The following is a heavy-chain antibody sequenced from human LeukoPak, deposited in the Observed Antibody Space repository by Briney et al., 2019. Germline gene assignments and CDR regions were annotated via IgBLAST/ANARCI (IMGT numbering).Heavy chain of an antibody. Sequence: ASVKVSCKASGGTFSSYAISWVRQAPGQGLEWMGGIIPIFGTANYAQKFQGRVTITADESMSTAYMELSSLRSEDTAVYYCARATSSGRFYYYGMDVWGQGTTVTVSS. CDR1: GGTFSSYA. J-gene: IGHJ6*02. CDR3: ARATSSGRFYYYGMDV. V-gene: IGHV1-69*13. D-gene: IGHD2-15*01. CDR2: IIPIFGTA.